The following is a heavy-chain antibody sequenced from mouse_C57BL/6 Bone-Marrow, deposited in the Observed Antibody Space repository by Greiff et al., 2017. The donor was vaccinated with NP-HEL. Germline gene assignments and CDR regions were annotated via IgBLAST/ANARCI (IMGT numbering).Heavy chain of an antibody. D-gene: IGHD3-2*02. CDR2: IDPENGDT. J-gene: IGHJ2*01. V-gene: IGHV14-4*01. CDR1: GFNIKDDY. CDR3: TTPDSSGY. Sequence: EVQVVESGAELVRPGASVKLSCTASGFNIKDDYMHWVQQRPEQGLEWIGWIDPENGDTEYASKFQGKATITADTSSNTAYLQLSSLTSEDTAVYYCTTPDSSGYWGQGTTLTVSS.